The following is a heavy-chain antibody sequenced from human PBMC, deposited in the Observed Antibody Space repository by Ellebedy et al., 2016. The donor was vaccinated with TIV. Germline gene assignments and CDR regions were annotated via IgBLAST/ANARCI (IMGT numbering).Heavy chain of an antibody. Sequence: SETLSLXXTVSDGSISTYYWTWIRQSPGNGLEWIGNIHYSGTTDYNPSLKSRLTMSLDTSKDQFSLNLRSVTAADTAVYYCARDLETHDALDIWGPGKLVTVFS. D-gene: IGHD1-1*01. CDR3: ARDLETHDALDI. V-gene: IGHV4-59*12. J-gene: IGHJ3*02. CDR2: IHYSGTT. CDR1: DGSISTYY.